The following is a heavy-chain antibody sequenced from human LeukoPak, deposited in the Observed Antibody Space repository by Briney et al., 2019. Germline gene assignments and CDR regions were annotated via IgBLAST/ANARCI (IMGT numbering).Heavy chain of an antibody. J-gene: IGHJ4*02. CDR2: INQDGSQK. CDR3: ARGAPNYYDSSGTIDY. D-gene: IGHD3-22*01. Sequence: PGGSLRLSCAASGFTFSTYWMSWVRQAPGKGLERVANINQDGSQKYYVDSVKGRFTISRDNAKNSLYLQMNSLRAEDTAVYYCARGAPNYYDSSGTIDYWGQGTLVTVSS. V-gene: IGHV3-7*03. CDR1: GFTFSTYW.